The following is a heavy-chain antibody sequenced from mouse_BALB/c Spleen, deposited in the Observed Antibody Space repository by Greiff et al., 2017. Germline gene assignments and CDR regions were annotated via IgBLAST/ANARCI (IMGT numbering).Heavy chain of an antibody. Sequence: EVKLVESGGGLVKPGGSLKLSCAASGFTFSSYAMSWVRQTPEKRLEWVASISSGGSTYYPDSVKGRFTISRDNARNILYLQMSSLRSEDTAMYYCARHYGSSYAMDYWGQGTSVTVSS. D-gene: IGHD1-1*01. CDR3: ARHYGSSYAMDY. J-gene: IGHJ4*01. CDR1: GFTFSSYA. CDR2: ISSGGST. V-gene: IGHV5-6-5*01.